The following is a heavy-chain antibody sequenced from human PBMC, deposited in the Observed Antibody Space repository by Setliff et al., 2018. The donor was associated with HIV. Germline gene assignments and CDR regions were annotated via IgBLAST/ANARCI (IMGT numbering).Heavy chain of an antibody. CDR2: ISPNSGDT. J-gene: IGHJ6*03. V-gene: IGHV1-18*01. CDR1: GYTFRSYG. Sequence: ASVKVSCKASGYTFRSYGISWVRQAPGQGLEWVGWISPNSGDTDYIQKFQGRVTLTTDTSTNTAYMELRSLRPDDTAIYYCARGGQQWLPYYYYYMDVWGKGTTVTVS. D-gene: IGHD6-19*01. CDR3: ARGGQQWLPYYYYYMDV.